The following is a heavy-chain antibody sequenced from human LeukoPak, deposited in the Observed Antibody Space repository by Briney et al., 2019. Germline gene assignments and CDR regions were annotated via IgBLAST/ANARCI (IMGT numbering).Heavy chain of an antibody. CDR3: ARARIVGATSYYYGMDV. CDR1: GYTFTSYG. V-gene: IGHV1-69*13. CDR2: IIPIFGTA. J-gene: IGHJ6*02. D-gene: IGHD1-26*01. Sequence: SVKVSCKASGYTFTSYGISWVRQAPGQGLEWMGGIIPIFGTANYAQKFQGRVTITADESTSTAYMELSSLRSEDTAVYYCARARIVGATSYYYGMDVWGQGTTVTVSS.